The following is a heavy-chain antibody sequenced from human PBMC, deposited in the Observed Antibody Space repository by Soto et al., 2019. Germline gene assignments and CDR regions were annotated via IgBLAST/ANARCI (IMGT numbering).Heavy chain of an antibody. Sequence: VQLVESGGGVVQPGRSLRLSCAASGFTFKNYAMHWVRQAPGKGLEWVANINQDGSDYNHVASVKGRFTISRDNAKNSLFLQMNALRVEDTAVYYCARTGDGHHDFLDYWGQGILVSVSS. D-gene: IGHD1-1*01. CDR1: GFTFKNYA. J-gene: IGHJ4*02. CDR3: ARTGDGHHDFLDY. V-gene: IGHV3-7*01. CDR2: INQDGSDY.